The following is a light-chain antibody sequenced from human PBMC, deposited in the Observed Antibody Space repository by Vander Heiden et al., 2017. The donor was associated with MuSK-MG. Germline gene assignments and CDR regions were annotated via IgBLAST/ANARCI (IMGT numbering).Light chain of an antibody. J-gene: IGKJ2*01. CDR1: QSISNY. V-gene: IGKV1-39*01. Sequence: DIQITHPPSSLSASVGDRVTITCRASQSISNYLNWYQQRPGKAPKLLIYSASRLKSGVPSRFSGSGSGTDFTLTISRLQPEDFANYYWQQGYSSYTFGQGTKLEIK. CDR3: QQGYSSYT. CDR2: SAS.